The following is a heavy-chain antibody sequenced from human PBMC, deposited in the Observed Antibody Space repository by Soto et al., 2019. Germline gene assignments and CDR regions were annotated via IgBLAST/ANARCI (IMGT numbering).Heavy chain of an antibody. Sequence: PSETLSLTCDVSGDFLTTYYWNWIRQSLGKGLEWIGYIFYGGHTNYNPSLRGRATISVDTSKNQFSLKLSSVTAADTAVYYCARSPQYSSGWNGGFDYWGQGTLVTVSS. D-gene: IGHD6-19*01. J-gene: IGHJ4*02. V-gene: IGHV4-59*01. CDR2: IFYGGHT. CDR3: ARSPQYSSGWNGGFDY. CDR1: GDFLTTYY.